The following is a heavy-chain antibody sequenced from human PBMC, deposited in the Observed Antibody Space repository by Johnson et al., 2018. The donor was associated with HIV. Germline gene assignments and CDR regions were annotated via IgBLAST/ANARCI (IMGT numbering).Heavy chain of an antibody. D-gene: IGHD3-3*01. V-gene: IGHV3-15*01. CDR2: IKSKTDGGTR. Sequence: VQLVESGGGFVKSGGSLRLSCVASGFTFSNAWMSWVRQAPGKGLEWVGRIKSKTDGGTRDYAAPVKGRFTISRDDSKNRQHLQMNSLKTEDTAVDYCTTGRTICGVVILDAFDIWGQGTMVTVS. CDR1: GFTFSNAW. CDR3: TTGRTICGVVILDAFDI. J-gene: IGHJ3*02.